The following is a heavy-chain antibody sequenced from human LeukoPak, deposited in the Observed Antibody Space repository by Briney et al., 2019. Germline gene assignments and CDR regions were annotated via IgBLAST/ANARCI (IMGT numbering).Heavy chain of an antibody. CDR2: ISSGSSYI. CDR3: ARALGGSSAFNI. J-gene: IGHJ3*02. V-gene: IGHV3-21*01. D-gene: IGHD3-10*01. CDR1: GLTFSSDT. Sequence: KSGGSLRLSCAASGLTFSSDTMNRVRQAPGKGLEWVSSISSGSSYIYYADSVKGRFTISRDNAKNSLYLQMNSLRAEDTAVYYCARALGGSSAFNIWGQGTMVTVSS.